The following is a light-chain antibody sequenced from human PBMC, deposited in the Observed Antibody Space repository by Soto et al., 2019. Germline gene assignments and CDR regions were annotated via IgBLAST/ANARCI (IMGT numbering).Light chain of an antibody. Sequence: DIEITQSPSTLSASVGDRVTITCRASQSVSGSLAWYQQKSGRPPKVLIYDASTLEDGVPSRFSGSGSGTEFTPSFSSLQPDDFETCYCQQYETYSPTFGQGTKVELK. CDR1: QSVSGS. CDR3: QQYETYSPT. J-gene: IGKJ1*01. CDR2: DAS. V-gene: IGKV1-5*01.